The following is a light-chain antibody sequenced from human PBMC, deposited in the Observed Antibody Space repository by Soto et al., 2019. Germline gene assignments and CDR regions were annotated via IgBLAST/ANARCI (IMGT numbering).Light chain of an antibody. CDR1: QNITNN. J-gene: IGKJ5*01. Sequence: DIQMTQSPSSLSASIGDRVTITCQASQNITNNLSWYQQKPGKAPNLLIYHASKLAKGVTSRFSGSGSGTDFSFIITSLQREDLATYYCQQYYGLAPLTFGQGTRLEMK. CDR2: HAS. V-gene: IGKV1-33*01. CDR3: QQYYGLAPLT.